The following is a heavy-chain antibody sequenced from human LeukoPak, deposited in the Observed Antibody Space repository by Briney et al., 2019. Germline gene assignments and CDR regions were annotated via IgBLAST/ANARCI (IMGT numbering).Heavy chain of an antibody. CDR3: ARYDYGDYGDY. Sequence: KTSETLSLTCTVSGGSISSGSYYWSWIRQPAGKRLEWIGRIYTSGSTNYSPSLKSRVTISVDTSKNQFSLKLSSVTAADTAVYYCARYDYGDYGDYWGQGTLVTVSS. V-gene: IGHV4-61*02. J-gene: IGHJ4*02. CDR1: GGSISSGSYY. CDR2: IYTSGST. D-gene: IGHD4-17*01.